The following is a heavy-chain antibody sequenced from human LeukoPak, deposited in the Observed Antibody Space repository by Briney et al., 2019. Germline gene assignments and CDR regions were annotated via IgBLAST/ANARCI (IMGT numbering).Heavy chain of an antibody. D-gene: IGHD1-1*01. CDR3: ARVRYPGGLDY. CDR1: GRSISSGDYY. J-gene: IGHJ4*02. CDR2: IYYSGST. Sequence: SQTLSLTCTVSGRSISSGDYYWSWTRQPPGKGLEWIGYIYYSGSTHYNPPLKRRVSISVDTSKHHLSLKLRCATAADTAVYYCARVRYPGGLDYWGQGTLVTVSS. V-gene: IGHV4-30-4*01.